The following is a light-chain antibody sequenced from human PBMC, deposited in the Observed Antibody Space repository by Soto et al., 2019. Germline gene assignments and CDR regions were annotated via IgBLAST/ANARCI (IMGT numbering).Light chain of an antibody. J-gene: IGKJ4*01. CDR1: QDISNY. V-gene: IGKV1-33*01. CDR3: QQYDNLPIT. Sequence: DIQMTQSPSSLSASVGDRVTITCQASQDISNYLNWYQQKPGKAPKLLIYDASNLETGVPSRFSGSGSGTDFTCTISSLQPEDFATYYCQQYDNLPITVGGGTKVEIK. CDR2: DAS.